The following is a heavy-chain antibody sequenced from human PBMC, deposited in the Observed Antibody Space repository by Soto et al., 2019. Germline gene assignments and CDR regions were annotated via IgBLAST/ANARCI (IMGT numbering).Heavy chain of an antibody. CDR1: GFTFVNAW. Sequence: EVQLVESGGGLVKPGGSLRLSCAASGFTFVNAWMSWVRQAPGKGLEWVGLIKKTSEGGATEYAAPVKGRFTISRDDSKNTLYLQMNSLKTEDTAVYYGTTVQWFPHWGQGTLVTVSA. J-gene: IGHJ5*02. V-gene: IGHV3-15*01. CDR3: TTVQWFPH. CDR2: IKKTSEGGAT.